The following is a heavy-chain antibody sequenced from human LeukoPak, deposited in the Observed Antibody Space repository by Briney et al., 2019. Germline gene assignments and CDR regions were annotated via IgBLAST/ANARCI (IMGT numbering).Heavy chain of an antibody. V-gene: IGHV3-30*03. CDR2: ISYDGSNK. D-gene: IGHD2/OR15-2a*01. Sequence: GGSLRLSCAASGFTFSSYSMNWVRQAPGKGLEWVAVISYDGSNKYYADSVKGRFTISRDNSKNTLYLQMNSLRAEDTGIYYCARDQTLVAIGASGYWGQGTLVTVSS. CDR1: GFTFSSYS. CDR3: ARDQTLVAIGASGY. J-gene: IGHJ4*02.